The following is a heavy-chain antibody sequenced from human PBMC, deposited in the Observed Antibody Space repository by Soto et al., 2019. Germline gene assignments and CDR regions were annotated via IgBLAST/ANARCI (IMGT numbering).Heavy chain of an antibody. CDR2: INAGNGNT. Sequence: QVQLVQSGAEVKKPGVSVKVSCKASGYTFTSYAMHWVRQAPGQRLEWMGWINAGNGNTKYSQKFQGRVTITRDTSASTAYMELSSLRYEDTAVYYCARIYGSGSYYFDYWGQVTLVTVSS. CDR3: ARIYGSGSYYFDY. D-gene: IGHD3-10*01. J-gene: IGHJ4*02. CDR1: GYTFTSYA. V-gene: IGHV1-3*01.